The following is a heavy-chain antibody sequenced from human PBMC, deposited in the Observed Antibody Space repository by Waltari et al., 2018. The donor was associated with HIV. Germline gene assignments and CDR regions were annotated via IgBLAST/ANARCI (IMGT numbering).Heavy chain of an antibody. J-gene: IGHJ4*02. CDR2: INPSGGRT. CDR3: ARWTGDFCFDY. Sequence: QVQLVQSGAEVKKPGASVKVSCKASGSTFTTSYIHWVRQAPGQGLEWMGVINPSGGRTTYAQKFQGRVTMTRDTSTSTVYMEMSSLRSEDTAVYYCARWTGDFCFDYWGQGTLVTVSS. D-gene: IGHD3-3*01. V-gene: IGHV1-46*01. CDR1: GSTFTTSY.